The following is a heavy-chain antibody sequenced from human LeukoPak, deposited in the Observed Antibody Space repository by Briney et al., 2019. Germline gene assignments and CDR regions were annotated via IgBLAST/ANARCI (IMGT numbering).Heavy chain of an antibody. CDR3: AKPYYGFWRGYLGIEAVDY. V-gene: IGHV3-23*01. J-gene: IGHJ4*02. D-gene: IGHD3-3*01. CDR2: ISGSGGST. Sequence: PGESLRLSCAASGFTFSSYAMSWVRQAPGKGLEWVSAISGSGGSTYYADSVKGRFTISRDNSKNTLYLQMNSLRAEDTAVYYCAKPYYGFWRGYLGIEAVDYWGQGTLVTVSS. CDR1: GFTFSSYA.